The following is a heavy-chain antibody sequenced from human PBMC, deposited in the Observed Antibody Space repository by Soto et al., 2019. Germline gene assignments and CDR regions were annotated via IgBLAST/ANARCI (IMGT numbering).Heavy chain of an antibody. CDR1: GDTFTNFG. CDR3: ARVLRGVVNWFDP. D-gene: IGHD3-10*01. V-gene: IGHV1-18*01. Sequence: HLVQSGPEVKKPGASVTVSCKTSGDTFTNFGLSWVRQAPGQGLEWMGWIATYNSNKNYAQKFHGRLTLTTDTSTSTGYMELKSLEYDDTAVYYCARVLRGVVNWFDPWGQGTLVTVSS. J-gene: IGHJ5*02. CDR2: IATYNSNK.